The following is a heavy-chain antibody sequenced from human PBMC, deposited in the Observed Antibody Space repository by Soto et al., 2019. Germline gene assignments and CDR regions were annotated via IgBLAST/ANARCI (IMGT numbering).Heavy chain of an antibody. CDR3: ARHKPSKLGLYYYYYMDV. J-gene: IGHJ6*03. V-gene: IGHV4-39*01. D-gene: IGHD7-27*01. CDR1: GGSISSSSYY. Sequence: SETLSLTCTVSGGSISSSSYYWGWIRQPPGKGLEWIGSIYYSGSTYYNPSLKSRVTISVDTSKNQFSLKLSSVTAADTAVYYCARHKPSKLGLYYYYYMDVWGKGTTVTVSS. CDR2: IYYSGST.